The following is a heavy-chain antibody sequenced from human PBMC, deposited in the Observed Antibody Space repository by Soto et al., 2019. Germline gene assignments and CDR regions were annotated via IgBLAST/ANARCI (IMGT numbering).Heavy chain of an antibody. J-gene: IGHJ4*02. CDR1: GFTFSSYA. CDR2: ISGSGDST. Sequence: GGSLRLSCAASGFTFSSYAMSWVRQAPGKGLEWVSAISGSGDSTYYADSVKGRFTISRDNSKNTLYLQMNSLRAEDTAVYYCAKDMDGSGSPYWGQGTLVTVSS. D-gene: IGHD3-10*01. V-gene: IGHV3-23*01. CDR3: AKDMDGSGSPY.